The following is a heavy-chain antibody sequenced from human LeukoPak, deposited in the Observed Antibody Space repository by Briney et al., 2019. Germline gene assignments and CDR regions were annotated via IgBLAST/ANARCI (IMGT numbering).Heavy chain of an antibody. CDR3: ARAGWRVVISNDAFDI. CDR2: INAGNGNT. Sequence: ASVKVSCKASGYTFTSYAMHWVRQAPGQRLEWMGWINAGNGNTKYSQKFQGRVTITRDTSASTAYMELSSLRSEDTAVYYCARAGWRVVISNDAFDIWGQGTMVTVSS. V-gene: IGHV1-3*01. CDR1: GYTFTSYA. D-gene: IGHD2-21*01. J-gene: IGHJ3*02.